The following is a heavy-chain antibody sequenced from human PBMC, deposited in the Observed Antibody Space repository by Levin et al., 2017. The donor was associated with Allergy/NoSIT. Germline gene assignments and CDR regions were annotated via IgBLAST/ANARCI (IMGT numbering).Heavy chain of an antibody. J-gene: IGHJ4*02. CDR1: GFTFSSHA. V-gene: IGHV3-30*04. Sequence: GGSLRLSCAASGFTFSSHAMHWVRQAPGKGLEWVAVISHDGRNKYYADSVKGRFTIFRDNSRNTVDLLMNSLRPEDTALYYCAKDFYSGGAWLRAHDSWGQGTLVTVSS. CDR2: ISHDGRNK. CDR3: AKDFYSGGAWLRAHDS. D-gene: IGHD3-10*01.